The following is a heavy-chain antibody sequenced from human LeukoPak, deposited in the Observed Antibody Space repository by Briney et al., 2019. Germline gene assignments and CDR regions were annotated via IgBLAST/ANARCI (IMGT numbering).Heavy chain of an antibody. CDR3: AREGSAADDFDY. J-gene: IGHJ4*02. CDR1: GFPFSTSS. D-gene: IGHD2-2*01. Sequence: GGFLGLSLAASGFPFSTSSMNWVRQAPGKGLEWVSYISTSSGTMYYADSVKGRFTISRDNAQNSLYLQMNSLTAEDTAVYYCAREGSAADDFDYWGQGTLVTVSS. CDR2: ISTSSGTM. V-gene: IGHV3-48*04.